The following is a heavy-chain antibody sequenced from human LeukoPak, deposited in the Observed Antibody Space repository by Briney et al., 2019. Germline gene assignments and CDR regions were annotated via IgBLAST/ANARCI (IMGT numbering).Heavy chain of an antibody. V-gene: IGHV4-39*01. CDR3: ARLEAFEHNWFDP. J-gene: IGHJ5*02. Sequence: PSETLSLTCTVSGGSISSSSYYWGWIRQPPGKGLERIGSIYYSGSTYYNPSLKSRVTISVDTSKNQFSLKLSSVTAADTAVYYCARLEAFEHNWFDPWGQGTLVTVSS. CDR1: GGSISSSSYY. D-gene: IGHD1/OR15-1a*01. CDR2: IYYSGST.